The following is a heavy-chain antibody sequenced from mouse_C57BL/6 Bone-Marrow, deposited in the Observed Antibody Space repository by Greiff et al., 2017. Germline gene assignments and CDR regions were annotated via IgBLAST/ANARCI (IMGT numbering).Heavy chain of an antibody. CDR3: ARDDDYDNFDY. CDR2: ISDGGSYT. D-gene: IGHD2-4*01. CDR1: GFTFSSYA. J-gene: IGHJ2*01. Sequence: DVHLVESGGGLVKPGGSLTLSCAASGFTFSSYAMSWVRQTPEKRLEWVATISDGGSYTYYPDNVKGRFTISRDNAKNNLYLQMSHLKSEDTAMYYCARDDDYDNFDYWGQGTTLTVSS. V-gene: IGHV5-4*01.